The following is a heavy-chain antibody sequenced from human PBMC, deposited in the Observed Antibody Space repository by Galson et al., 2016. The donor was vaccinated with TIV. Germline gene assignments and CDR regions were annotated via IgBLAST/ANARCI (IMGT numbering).Heavy chain of an antibody. CDR1: GGSFSGYF. Sequence: ETLSLTCAVYGGSFSGYFWSWIRQSPGGGLEWIGEINHSGTTRYSPSLKSRVTISLDMAKNPLSLKVTSVTAADTAVYYCARGPRLRTSLFEDITKTFDCWGQGARVTVSS. CDR3: ARGPRLRTSLFEDITKTFDC. CDR2: INHSGTT. J-gene: IGHJ4*02. D-gene: IGHD3-3*01. V-gene: IGHV4-34*01.